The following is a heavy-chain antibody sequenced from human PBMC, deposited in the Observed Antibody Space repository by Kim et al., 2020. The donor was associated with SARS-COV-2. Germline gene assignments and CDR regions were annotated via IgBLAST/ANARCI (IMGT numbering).Heavy chain of an antibody. D-gene: IGHD3-9*01. Sequence: GGSLRLSCAASGFTVSSNYMSWVRQAPGKGLEWVSVIYSGGSTYYADSVKGRFTISRDNSKNTLYLQMNSLRAEDTAVYYCARYVRYFDWDTRGNDAFDIWGQGTMVTVSS. CDR1: GFTVSSNY. J-gene: IGHJ3*02. V-gene: IGHV3-53*01. CDR2: IYSGGST. CDR3: ARYVRYFDWDTRGNDAFDI.